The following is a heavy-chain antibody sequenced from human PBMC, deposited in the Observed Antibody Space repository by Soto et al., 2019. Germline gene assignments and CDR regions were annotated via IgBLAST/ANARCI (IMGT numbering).Heavy chain of an antibody. J-gene: IGHJ6*02. CDR3: ARSAVTHERYHYGMDV. D-gene: IGHD4-17*01. CDR1: GGSISSYY. CDR2: IYYSGNT. Sequence: SETLSLTCTVSGGSISSYYWSWIRQSPGKGLEWIGCIYYSGNTNYNPSLKSRVTISVNTSKNQFSLRLTSVTAADTAVYYCARSAVTHERYHYGMDVWGQGTTVTVSS. V-gene: IGHV4-59*01.